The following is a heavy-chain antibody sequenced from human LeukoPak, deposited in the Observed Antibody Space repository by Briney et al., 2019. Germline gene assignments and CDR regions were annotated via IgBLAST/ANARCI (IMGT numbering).Heavy chain of an antibody. J-gene: IGHJ6*02. CDR1: GGSFSGYY. V-gene: IGHV4-34*01. Sequence: SETLSLTCAVYGGSFSGYYWSWIRQPPGKGLEWIGEINHSGSTNYNPSLKSRVTISVDTSKNQFSLKLSSVTAVDTAVYYCARDGVWYCSSTSCRTYYYYGMDVWGQGTTVTVSS. D-gene: IGHD2-2*01. CDR2: INHSGST. CDR3: ARDGVWYCSSTSCRTYYYYGMDV.